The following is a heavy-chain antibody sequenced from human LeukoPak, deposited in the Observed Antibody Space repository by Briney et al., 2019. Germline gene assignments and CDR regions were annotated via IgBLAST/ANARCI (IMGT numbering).Heavy chain of an antibody. Sequence: PGGSLRLSCAASGFTVSSNYMSWVRQAPGKGLEWVSVIYSGGSTYYADSVTGRFTISRDNSKNTLYLQMNSLRAEDTAVYYCARLMEGYFDYWGQGTLVTVSS. D-gene: IGHD3-3*01. V-gene: IGHV3-53*01. J-gene: IGHJ4*02. CDR1: GFTVSSNY. CDR3: ARLMEGYFDY. CDR2: IYSGGST.